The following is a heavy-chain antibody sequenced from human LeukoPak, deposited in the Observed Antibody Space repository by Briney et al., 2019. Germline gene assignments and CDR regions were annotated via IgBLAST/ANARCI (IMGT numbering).Heavy chain of an antibody. CDR1: GGSISSYY. D-gene: IGHD5-24*01. V-gene: IGHV4-59*08. CDR3: ARGAGAGYNLQPFDY. J-gene: IGHJ4*02. Sequence: SETLSLTCPVSGGSISSYYWSWIRQPPGKGLEWIGYIYYSGSTKYNPSLKSRVSISVDTSKNQFSLKLSSVTAADTAVYYCARGAGAGYNLQPFDYWGQGTLVTVSS. CDR2: IYYSGST.